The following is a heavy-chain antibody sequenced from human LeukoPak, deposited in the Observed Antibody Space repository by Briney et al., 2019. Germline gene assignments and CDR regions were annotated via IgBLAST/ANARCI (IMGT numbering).Heavy chain of an antibody. V-gene: IGHV3-53*01. CDR3: ASRPRGGAALDY. Sequence: GGSLRLSCAASGLTVSSTYMSWVRQAPGKGLECVSVIYTGGDTYYTDSVKGRFTISRDDSKNTLFLQMNSLRAEDTAVYYCASRPRGGAALDYWGQGTLVTVSS. CDR1: GLTVSSTY. D-gene: IGHD6-6*01. J-gene: IGHJ4*02. CDR2: IYTGGDT.